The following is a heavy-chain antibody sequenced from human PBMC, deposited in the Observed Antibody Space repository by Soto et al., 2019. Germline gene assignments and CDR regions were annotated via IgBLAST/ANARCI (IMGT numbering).Heavy chain of an antibody. D-gene: IGHD2-2*02. CDR1: GYTFPTYG. CDR2: ISAHNGDT. J-gene: IGHJ6*02. V-gene: IGHV1-18*04. Sequence: QVQLVQSGAEVKKPGASVKVSCKASGYTFPTYGINWVRQAPGQGLEGMGWISAHNGDTKYAESRQGRVTMTTDTSTSTAYMEWWSLRSDDTAIYYCARDRGIHCSSAACYTRGMDVWGQGTTVTVS. CDR3: ARDRGIHCSSAACYTRGMDV.